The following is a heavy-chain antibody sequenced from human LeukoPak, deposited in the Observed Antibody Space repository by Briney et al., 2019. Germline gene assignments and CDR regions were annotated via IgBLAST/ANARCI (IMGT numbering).Heavy chain of an antibody. CDR2: IDHTGST. Sequence: SETPSLTCTVSDDSITIYYWTWIRQPPGKGLEWIGYIDHTGSTNYNPSLKSRVTISVDTSKNQFSLKLSSVTAADTAVYYCARGGVGATIDYWGQGTLVTVSS. CDR1: DDSITIYY. D-gene: IGHD1-26*01. J-gene: IGHJ4*02. V-gene: IGHV4-59*01. CDR3: ARGGVGATIDY.